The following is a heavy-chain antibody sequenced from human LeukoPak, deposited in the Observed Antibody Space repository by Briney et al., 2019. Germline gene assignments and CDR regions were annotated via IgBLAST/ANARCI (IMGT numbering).Heavy chain of an antibody. D-gene: IGHD6-19*01. CDR3: ATLDGLQWLSSFDY. CDR1: GGSISSSSYY. Sequence: PSETLSLTCTVSGGSISSSSYYWGWIRQPPGKGLEWIGSIYYSGSAYYNPSLKSRVTISVDTSKNQFSLKLSSVTAADTAVYYCATLDGLQWLSSFDYWGQGTLVTVSS. CDR2: IYYSGSA. V-gene: IGHV4-39*01. J-gene: IGHJ4*02.